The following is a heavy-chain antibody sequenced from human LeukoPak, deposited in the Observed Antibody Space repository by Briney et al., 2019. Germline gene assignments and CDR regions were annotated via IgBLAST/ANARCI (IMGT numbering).Heavy chain of an antibody. CDR1: GFTFNRYS. J-gene: IGHJ4*02. Sequence: PGASLRLSCAASGFTFNRYSMNWVRQAPGKGLEWISYISSSGTTIYYADSVQGRFIISRDNARNSLYLQMNSLRAEDTAVYYCARVGYSDFWGGYYWDYWGQGTLATVSS. V-gene: IGHV3-48*01. CDR2: ISSSGTTI. CDR3: ARVGYSDFWGGYYWDY. D-gene: IGHD3-3*01.